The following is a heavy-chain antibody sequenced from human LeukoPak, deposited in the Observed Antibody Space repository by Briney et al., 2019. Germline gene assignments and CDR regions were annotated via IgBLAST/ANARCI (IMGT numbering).Heavy chain of an antibody. V-gene: IGHV3-30*18. CDR1: EFTFSNYG. Sequence: PPGRSLRLSCAASEFTFSNYGMHWVRQAPGKGPEWVAVISYTGDTKYYADSVMGRFTISRDNSKNTLYLQMNSLRAEDTAVYYCAKDFPGVIAGPFDYWGQGTLVTVSS. CDR2: ISYTGDTK. CDR3: AKDFPGVIAGPFDY. J-gene: IGHJ4*02. D-gene: IGHD3-16*02.